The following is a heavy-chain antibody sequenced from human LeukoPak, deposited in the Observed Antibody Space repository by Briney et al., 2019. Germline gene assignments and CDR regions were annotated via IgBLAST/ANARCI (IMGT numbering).Heavy chain of an antibody. Sequence: GGSLRLSCAASGLTFRNYGMNWVRQAPGKGPEWFGYITSSGTSMYYADSVKGRFTISRDNANNALYLQMNSLRAEDTAVYYCATDFWGYYLCDYWGQGTLVTVSS. J-gene: IGHJ4*02. D-gene: IGHD3-3*01. V-gene: IGHV3-48*03. CDR1: GLTFRNYG. CDR2: ITSSGTSM. CDR3: ATDFWGYYLCDY.